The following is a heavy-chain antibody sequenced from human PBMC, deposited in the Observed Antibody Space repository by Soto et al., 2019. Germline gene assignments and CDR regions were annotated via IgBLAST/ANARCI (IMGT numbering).Heavy chain of an antibody. D-gene: IGHD2-2*02. CDR1: GGSITSGEYY. CDR2: TYYSGST. CDR3: ARAPLDIVVVPAAIPGPWFDP. Sequence: SETLSLTGTVSGGSITSGEYYWSWIRQPPGKGLEWIGYTYYSGSTYYNPSLKSRVTISVDTSKNQFSLKLSSVTAADTAVYYCARAPLDIVVVPAAIPGPWFDPWGQGTLVTVSS. J-gene: IGHJ5*02. V-gene: IGHV4-30-4*01.